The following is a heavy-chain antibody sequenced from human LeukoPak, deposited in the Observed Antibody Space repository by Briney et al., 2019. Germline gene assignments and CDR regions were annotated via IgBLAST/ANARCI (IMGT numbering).Heavy chain of an antibody. V-gene: IGHV3-23*01. CDR2: ISSGGDTT. Sequence: GGSLRLSCAASGFTFSRYAMSWVRQAPGKGLEWVSGISSGGDTTYYADSVKGRFTIPRDNSKNTLYLQTNSLRAEDTAIYYCAKDYLMSPAGSDSAYYYYGMDVWGQGTTVTVSS. CDR3: AKDYLMSPAGSDSAYYYYGMDV. J-gene: IGHJ6*02. CDR1: GFTFSRYA. D-gene: IGHD2-21*02.